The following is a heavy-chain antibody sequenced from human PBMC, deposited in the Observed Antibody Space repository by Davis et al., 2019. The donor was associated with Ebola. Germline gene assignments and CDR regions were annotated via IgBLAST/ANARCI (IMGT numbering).Heavy chain of an antibody. V-gene: IGHV3-74*01. CDR1: GFPFSSYW. CDR2: INSDGSST. CDR3: ARDPDTSGYYSWFDP. D-gene: IGHD5-12*01. J-gene: IGHJ5*02. Sequence: GESLKISCAASGFPFSSYWMHWVRQAPGKGLVWVSRINSDGSSTSYADSVKGRFTISRDNSKNTLYLQMNNLRVEDTAVYYCARDPDTSGYYSWFDPWGQGTLVTVSS.